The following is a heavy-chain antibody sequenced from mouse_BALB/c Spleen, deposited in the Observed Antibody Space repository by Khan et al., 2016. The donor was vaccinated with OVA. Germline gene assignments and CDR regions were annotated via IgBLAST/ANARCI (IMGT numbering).Heavy chain of an antibody. D-gene: IGHD2-1*01. CDR3: GRSPYGNFAY. CDR1: GFTFSTYA. V-gene: IGHV5-9-3*01. Sequence: EVELVESGGGLVKPGGSLKLSCAASGFTFSTYAMSWVRQTPEKRLEWVATISSDGDYTYYPDNVTGRFTISRDNAKNTLYLQMSSLRSEDTAMYYCGRSPYGNFAYWGQGTLVTVSA. CDR2: ISSDGDYT. J-gene: IGHJ3*01.